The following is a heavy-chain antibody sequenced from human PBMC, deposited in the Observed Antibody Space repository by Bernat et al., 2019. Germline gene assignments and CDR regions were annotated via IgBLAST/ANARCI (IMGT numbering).Heavy chain of an antibody. CDR3: ARALTVTDVVPAAVDYYYGMDV. CDR1: GFTVSSNY. CDR2: IYSGGST. J-gene: IGHJ6*02. D-gene: IGHD2-2*01. Sequence: VRLVEAGGGLVQPGGSLRLSWAASGFTVSSNYMSWVRQAPGKGLEWVSVIYSGGSTYYADSVKGRFTISRDNSKNTLYLQMNSLRAEDTAVYYCARALTVTDVVPAAVDYYYGMDVWGQGTTVTVSS. V-gene: IGHV3-66*01.